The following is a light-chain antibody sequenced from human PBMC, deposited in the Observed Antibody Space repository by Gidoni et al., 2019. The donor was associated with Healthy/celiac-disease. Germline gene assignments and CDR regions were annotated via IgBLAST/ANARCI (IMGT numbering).Light chain of an antibody. J-gene: IGLJ2*01. CDR3: SSYTSSSYVV. Sequence: QSALTQPSSVSVSPGQSITISCTGTSSDVGGYNYVSWYQQHPGKAPKLMMYDVRNRPSGVSNRFSGAKSGNTASLTISGLQAEDEADYYCSSYTSSSYVVFGGGTKLTVL. CDR1: SSDVGGYNY. V-gene: IGLV2-14*01. CDR2: DVR.